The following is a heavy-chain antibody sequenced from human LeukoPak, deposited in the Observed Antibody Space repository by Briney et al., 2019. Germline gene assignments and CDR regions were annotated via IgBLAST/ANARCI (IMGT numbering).Heavy chain of an antibody. Sequence: ASVKVSCKASGYTFTSHYMHWVRQAPGQGLEWMGLINPSGGATNYAQKFQGRVTMTRDTSTTTVYMELSSLRSEDTAVYYCARQGGYCSGPTCYGVAVYAMDVWGQGTTVTVSS. CDR1: GYTFTSHY. CDR3: ARQGGYCSGPTCYGVAVYAMDV. CDR2: INPSGGAT. V-gene: IGHV1-46*01. J-gene: IGHJ6*02. D-gene: IGHD2-2*01.